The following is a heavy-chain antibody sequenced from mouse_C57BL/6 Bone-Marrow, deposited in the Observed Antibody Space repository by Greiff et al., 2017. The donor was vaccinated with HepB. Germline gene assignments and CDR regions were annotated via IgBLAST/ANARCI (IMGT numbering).Heavy chain of an antibody. J-gene: IGHJ2*01. CDR1: GYTFTDYY. D-gene: IGHD2-10*01. Sequence: EVQLQQSGPELVKPGASVKISCKASGYTFTDYYMNWVKQSHGKSLEWIGDINPNNGGTSYNQKFKGKATLTADKSSSTAYMELRSLTSEDSAVYFCARNGPTGYWGQGTTLTVSS. V-gene: IGHV1-26*01. CDR3: ARNGPTGY. CDR2: INPNNGGT.